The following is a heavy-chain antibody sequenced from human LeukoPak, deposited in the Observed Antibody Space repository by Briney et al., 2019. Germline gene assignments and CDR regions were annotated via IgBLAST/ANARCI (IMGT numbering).Heavy chain of an antibody. CDR1: GGSFSSYY. D-gene: IGHD2-15*01. CDR3: ARGYCSGGSCPTRYYYYYYGMDV. CDR2: INHSGST. J-gene: IGHJ6*02. V-gene: IGHV4-34*01. Sequence: SETLSLTCAVYGGSFSSYYWSWIRQPPGKGLEWIGEINHSGSTNYNPSLKSRVTISVDTSKNQFSLKLSSVTAADTAVYYCARGYCSGGSCPTRYYYYYYGMDVWGQGTTVTVSS.